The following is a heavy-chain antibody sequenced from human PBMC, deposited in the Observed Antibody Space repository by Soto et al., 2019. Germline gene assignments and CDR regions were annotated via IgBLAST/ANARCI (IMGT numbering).Heavy chain of an antibody. CDR1: GFTFSNYA. CDR2: ISGSGDST. Sequence: PGGSLRLSCAASGFTFSNYAMSWVRQAPGKGLEWVSAISGSGDSTYYADSGKGRFTISRDSSKNTLYLQMSSLRAEDTALYYCAKGSGASCYSGTDNWGQGTLVTVSS. J-gene: IGHJ4*02. V-gene: IGHV3-23*01. D-gene: IGHD2-15*01. CDR3: AKGSGASCYSGTDN.